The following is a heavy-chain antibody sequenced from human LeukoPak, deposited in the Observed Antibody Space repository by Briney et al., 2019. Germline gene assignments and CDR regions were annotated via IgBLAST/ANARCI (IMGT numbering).Heavy chain of an antibody. CDR1: GFTFSSYS. J-gene: IGHJ4*02. D-gene: IGHD3-10*01. Sequence: GGSLRLSCAASGFTFSSYSMNRVRQAPGKGLEWVSSISSSSSYIYYADSVKGRFTISRDNAKNSLYLQMNSLRAEDTAVYYCARDSYGSGSYSWFRYWGQGTLVTVSS. CDR3: ARDSYGSGSYSWFRY. CDR2: ISSSSSYI. V-gene: IGHV3-21*01.